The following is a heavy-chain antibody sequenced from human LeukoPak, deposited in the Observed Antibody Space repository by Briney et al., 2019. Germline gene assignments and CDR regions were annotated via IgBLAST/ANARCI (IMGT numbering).Heavy chain of an antibody. CDR2: ISSDGKST. Sequence: GGSLRLSCAASGFTFSTYAFHWVRQAPGTGLEWVAVISSDGKSTIYADSVKGRFTISRDNAKNSLYLQMNSLRAEDTAVYYCARFDYADYLAFDYWGQGTLVTVSS. CDR3: ARFDYADYLAFDY. CDR1: GFTFSTYA. D-gene: IGHD4-17*01. J-gene: IGHJ4*02. V-gene: IGHV3-30*04.